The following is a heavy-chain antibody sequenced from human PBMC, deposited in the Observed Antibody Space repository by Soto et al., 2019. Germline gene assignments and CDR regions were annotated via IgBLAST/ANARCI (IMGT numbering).Heavy chain of an antibody. J-gene: IGHJ4*02. Sequence: PSETLSLTCAFYGGTVSSYFGGWIRQPPGKGLEWIGEINHSGSTNYNPSLKSRVTISVDTSKNQFSLKLSSVTAADTAVYYCARGCGRNFDYWGQGTLVTVSS. D-gene: IGHD2-21*01. CDR3: ARGCGRNFDY. CDR2: INHSGST. V-gene: IGHV4-34*01. CDR1: GGTVSSYF.